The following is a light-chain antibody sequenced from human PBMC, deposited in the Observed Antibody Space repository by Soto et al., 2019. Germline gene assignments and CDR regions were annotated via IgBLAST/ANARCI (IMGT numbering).Light chain of an antibody. CDR1: QSISNW. Sequence: PRTQSPATLSASVGARVTITCRASQSISNWLAWYQQKPGKAPNLLIYDVSRLESGVPSRLSGSGSGTEFTLTINSMQPDVFATYDCQQYDSYYTFGQGTEVDI. CDR2: DVS. CDR3: QQYDSYYT. J-gene: IGKJ2*01. V-gene: IGKV1-5*01.